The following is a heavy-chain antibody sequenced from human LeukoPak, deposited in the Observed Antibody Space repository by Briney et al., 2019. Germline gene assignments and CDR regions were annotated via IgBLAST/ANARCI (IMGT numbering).Heavy chain of an antibody. CDR1: GYTFTGYY. J-gene: IGHJ6*02. CDR3: ARGARVGRYYDFWSGYSYGMDV. CDR2: INPNSGGT. V-gene: IGHV1-2*02. D-gene: IGHD3-3*01. Sequence: ASVKVSCKASGYTFTGYYMHWVRQAPGQGLEWMGWINPNSGGTNYAQKFQGRVTMTRDTSISTAYMELSRLRSDDTAVYYCARGARVGRYYDFWSGYSYGMDVWGQGTTVTVSS.